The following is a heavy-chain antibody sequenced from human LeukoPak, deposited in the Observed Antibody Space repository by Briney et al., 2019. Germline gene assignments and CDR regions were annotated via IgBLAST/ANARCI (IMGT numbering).Heavy chain of an antibody. J-gene: IGHJ4*02. CDR3: ARGRGGTTGFDY. CDR2: IIPIFGTA. D-gene: IGHD1-7*01. V-gene: IGHV1-69*05. Sequence: SVKVSCKASGGTFSSYAISWVRQAPGQGLEWMGGIIPIFGTANYAQKFQGRVTITTDESTSTAYMELSSLRSEDTAVYFCARGRGGTTGFDYWGQGTLVTVSS. CDR1: GGTFSSYA.